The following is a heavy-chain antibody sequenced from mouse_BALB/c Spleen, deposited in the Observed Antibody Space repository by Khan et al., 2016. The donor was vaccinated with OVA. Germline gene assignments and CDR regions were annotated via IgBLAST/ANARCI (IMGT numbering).Heavy chain of an antibody. D-gene: IGHD1-1*01. V-gene: IGHV2-6-4*01. CDR2: IWGGGSI. J-gene: IGHJ1*01. CDR1: GFSLSRYS. CDR3: ARNHYGGGYWYFDV. Sequence: QVQLQQSGPGLVAPSQSLSITCTVSGFSLSRYSIHWVRQPPGKGLEWLGMIWGGGSIDYNSALKSRLSISKDNSKSQVFLKMNSLQTDDTAMYYCARNHYGGGYWYFDVWGAGTTVTVSS.